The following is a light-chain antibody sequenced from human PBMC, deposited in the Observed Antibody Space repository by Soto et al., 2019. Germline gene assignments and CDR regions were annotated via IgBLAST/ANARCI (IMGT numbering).Light chain of an antibody. CDR1: QSLLLSSGNNY. CDR2: LGS. CDR3: AQALQTVT. Sequence: IVLTQSPLSLPVTPGESGSISCKASQSLLLSSGNNYLDWYLQKPGQSPQLLTYLGSTRASGVPDRFSGSGSGTDFTLKISTVEAEDVGVYYCAQALQTVTFGGGTKVDIK. V-gene: IGKV2-28*01. J-gene: IGKJ4*01.